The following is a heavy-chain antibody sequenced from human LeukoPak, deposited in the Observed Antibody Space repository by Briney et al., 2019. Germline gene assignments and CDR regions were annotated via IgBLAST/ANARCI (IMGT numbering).Heavy chain of an antibody. CDR3: AREKTAYYFDSSAYSEGAFDI. J-gene: IGHJ3*02. CDR2: IYYSGST. Sequence: SETLSLTCTVSGGSISSGAYYWNWIRQHPGKGLEWIGYIYYSGSTYYNPSLKSRVTMSVDTSKNQFSLKLSSVTAADTAVYYCAREKTAYYFDSSAYSEGAFDIWGQGTMVTVSS. CDR1: GGSISSGAYY. D-gene: IGHD3-22*01. V-gene: IGHV4-31*03.